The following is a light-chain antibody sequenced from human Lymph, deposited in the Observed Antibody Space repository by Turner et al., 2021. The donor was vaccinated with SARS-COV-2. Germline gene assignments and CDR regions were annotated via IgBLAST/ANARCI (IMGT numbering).Light chain of an antibody. CDR3: QQYYSYPRT. Sequence: QSPKLLIYWASTRESGVPDRFTGSGSGTDFTLTISSVKAEDLAVYYCQQYYSYPRTFGGGTKLEIK. J-gene: IGKJ4*02. CDR2: WAS. V-gene: IGKV4-1*01.